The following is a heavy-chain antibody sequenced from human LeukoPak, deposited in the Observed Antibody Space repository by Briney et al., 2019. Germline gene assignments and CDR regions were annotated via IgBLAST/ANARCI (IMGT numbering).Heavy chain of an antibody. V-gene: IGHV5-51*01. Sequence: GESLKISCKGSGYSFTTYWIGWVRQMPGKGLEWMGIIYPGDSETRYSPSFQGQVTISADKSISTAYLQWSSLGASASAIYYCARRAYCSGASCYYTDYNWFDPWGQGTLVTVSS. J-gene: IGHJ5*02. CDR3: ARRAYCSGASCYYTDYNWFDP. CDR2: IYPGDSET. CDR1: GYSFTTYW. D-gene: IGHD2-15*01.